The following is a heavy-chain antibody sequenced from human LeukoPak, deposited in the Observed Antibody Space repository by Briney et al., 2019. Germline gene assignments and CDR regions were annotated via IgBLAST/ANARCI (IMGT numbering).Heavy chain of an antibody. CDR2: IYYSGST. CDR1: GGSVSSGSYY. J-gene: IGHJ6*02. Sequence: SETLSLTCTVSGGSVSSGSYYWSWIRQPPGKGLEWIGYIYYSGSTNYNPSLKSRVTISVDTSKNQFSLKLSSVTAADTAVYYCARDSVDTAMDYYYYGMDVWGQGTTVTVSS. D-gene: IGHD5-18*01. CDR3: ARDSVDTAMDYYYYGMDV. V-gene: IGHV4-61*01.